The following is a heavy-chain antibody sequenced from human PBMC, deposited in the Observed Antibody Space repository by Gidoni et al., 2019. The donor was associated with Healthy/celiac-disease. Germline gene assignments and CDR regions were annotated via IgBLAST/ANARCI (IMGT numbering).Heavy chain of an antibody. D-gene: IGHD2-15*01. CDR3: ARHIGCSGGSCYYYFDY. V-gene: IGHV4-39*01. Sequence: HLLLPESGPGLVKPSETLSLTCTVPAGSISLISYYWGWIRQPPRKGLEWIGSSYYSGRTYYNPYIKSRVTISVETSKNQFSLKLSYVTAAETAVYYCARHIGCSGGSCYYYFDYWGKGTMVTVSS. CDR1: AGSISLISYY. CDR2: SYYSGRT. J-gene: IGHJ4*02.